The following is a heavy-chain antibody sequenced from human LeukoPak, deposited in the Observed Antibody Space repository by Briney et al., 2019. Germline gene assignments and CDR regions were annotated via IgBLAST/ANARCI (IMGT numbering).Heavy chain of an antibody. CDR1: GGSFSGYY. Sequence: SETLSLTCAVYGGSFSGYYWSWIRQPPGKGLEWIGEINHSGSTNCNPSLKSRVTISVDTSKNQFSLKLSSVTAADTAVYYCARSKVVVAATRAENFDYWGQGTLVTVSS. V-gene: IGHV4-34*01. J-gene: IGHJ4*02. D-gene: IGHD2-15*01. CDR3: ARSKVVVAATRAENFDY. CDR2: INHSGST.